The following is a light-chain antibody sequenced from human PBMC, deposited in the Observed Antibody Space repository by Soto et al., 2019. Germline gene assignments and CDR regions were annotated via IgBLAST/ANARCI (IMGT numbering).Light chain of an antibody. CDR1: QSVSSSY. Sequence: EIGLTQSPGTLPLSPGERATLSCRAIQSVSSSYLAWYQQKPGQAPRLLIYGASTRATGIPARFSGSGSGTEFTLTISSLQPEDFATYYCQQLNSYPPITFGQGTRLEIK. V-gene: IGKV3-20*01. CDR3: QQLNSYPPIT. J-gene: IGKJ5*01. CDR2: GAS.